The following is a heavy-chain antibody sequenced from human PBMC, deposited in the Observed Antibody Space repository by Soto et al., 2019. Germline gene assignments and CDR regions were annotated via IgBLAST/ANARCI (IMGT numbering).Heavy chain of an antibody. CDR2: ISGSEDRT. Sequence: LQSGGGVVQPGESLRLSCAASGFSLRDHALSWVRQAAGGGLEWVSGISGSEDRTNYADFVRGRFIISKDRAKNTLYLDMSGLRVDDTAVYCWGRTYTGGWGQGTLVTVSS. CDR3: GRTYTGG. V-gene: IGHV3-23*01. CDR1: GFSLRDHA. J-gene: IGHJ4*02. D-gene: IGHD3-10*01.